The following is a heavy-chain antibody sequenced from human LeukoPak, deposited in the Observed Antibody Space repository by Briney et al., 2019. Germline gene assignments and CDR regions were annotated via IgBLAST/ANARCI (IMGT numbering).Heavy chain of an antibody. D-gene: IGHD4-17*01. J-gene: IGHJ4*02. V-gene: IGHV3-64*01. CDR3: AGVGSSGNYGDYHFDY. CDR2: ISSNGGST. Sequence: GGSLRLSCAASGFTFSSYAMHWVRQAPGKGLEYVSAISSNGGSTYYANSVKGRFTISRDNSKNTLYLQMGSLRAEDMAVYYCAGVGSSGNYGDYHFDYWGQGTLVTVSS. CDR1: GFTFSSYA.